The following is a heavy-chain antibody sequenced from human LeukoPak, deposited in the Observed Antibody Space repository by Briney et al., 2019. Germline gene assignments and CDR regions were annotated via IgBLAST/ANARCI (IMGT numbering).Heavy chain of an antibody. CDR1: GFTFSSYG. Sequence: GGSLRLSCAASGFTFSSYGMSWVRQAPGKGLEWVSAISGSGGSTYYADSVKGRFTISRDNAKNSLYLQMNSLRAEDMALYYCAKDLAGRSVPNAFDIWGQGTMVTVSS. V-gene: IGHV3-23*01. CDR2: ISGSGGST. D-gene: IGHD6-19*01. J-gene: IGHJ3*02. CDR3: AKDLAGRSVPNAFDI.